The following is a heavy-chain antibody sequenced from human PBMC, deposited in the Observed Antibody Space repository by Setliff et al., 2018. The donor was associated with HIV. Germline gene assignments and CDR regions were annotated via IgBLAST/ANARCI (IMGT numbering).Heavy chain of an antibody. J-gene: IGHJ4*02. Sequence: PSETLSLTCSVYVGSISRGGRYWGWIRQHPGRGLEWLGYVYYTGESFYTPSLGARVTILQDKSKNQFSLELRCVTAAATAVYYCASATGGGASPFDSWGPGTLVTVSS. CDR3: ASATGGGASPFDS. CDR2: VYYTGES. CDR1: VGSISRGGRY. V-gene: IGHV4-31*03. D-gene: IGHD4-4*01.